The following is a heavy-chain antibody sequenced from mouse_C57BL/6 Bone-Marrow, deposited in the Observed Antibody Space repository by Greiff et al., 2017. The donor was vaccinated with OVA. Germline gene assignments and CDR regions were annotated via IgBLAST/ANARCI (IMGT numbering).Heavy chain of an antibody. Sequence: QVQLQQSGAELVKPGASVKLSCTASGYTFTSYWMHWVKQRPGQGLEWIGMIHPKSGSTNYNEKFKSKATLTVDKSSSTAYMQLSSLTSEDAAVYYCARSGLHYWGQGTALTVSS. J-gene: IGHJ2*01. CDR2: IHPKSGST. CDR1: GYTFTSYW. CDR3: ARSGLHY. D-gene: IGHD3-1*01. V-gene: IGHV1-64*01.